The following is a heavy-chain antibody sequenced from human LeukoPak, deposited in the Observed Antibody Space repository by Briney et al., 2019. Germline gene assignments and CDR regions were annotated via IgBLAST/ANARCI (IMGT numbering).Heavy chain of an antibody. CDR2: IYTSGST. CDR1: GGSISSYY. J-gene: IGHJ4*02. CDR3: ARDSPNWGLGELSLSTFDY. D-gene: IGHD3-16*02. V-gene: IGHV4-4*07. Sequence: SETLSLTCTVPGGSISSYYWSWIRQPAGKGLEWIGRIYTSGSTNYNPSLKSRVTMSVDTSKNQFSLKLSSVTAADTAVYYCARDSPNWGLGELSLSTFDYWGQGTLVTVSS.